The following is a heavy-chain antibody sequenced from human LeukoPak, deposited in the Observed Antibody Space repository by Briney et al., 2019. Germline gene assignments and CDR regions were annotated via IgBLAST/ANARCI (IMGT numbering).Heavy chain of an antibody. CDR2: INPSGGST. D-gene: IGHD3-10*01. CDR3: ARSYGSGSYYNNSFDP. Sequence: ASVKVSCKASGYTFTSYYMHWVRQAPGQGLEWMGIINPSGGSTSYAQKFQGRVTMTRDTSTSTVYMELSSLRSEDTAVYYCARSYGSGSYYNNSFDPWGQGTLVTVSS. J-gene: IGHJ5*02. V-gene: IGHV1-46*01. CDR1: GYTFTSYY.